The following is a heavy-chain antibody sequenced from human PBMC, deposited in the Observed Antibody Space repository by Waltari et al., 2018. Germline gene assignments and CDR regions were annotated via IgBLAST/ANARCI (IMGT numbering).Heavy chain of an antibody. D-gene: IGHD6-19*01. J-gene: IGHJ4*02. CDR3: ARPLYPSGWDQFDS. V-gene: IGHV3-7*04. Sequence: EVQLVESGGGLVQPGGSVRLSCEASGFSFKKYWMSWVRQAPGKGLEWVATIKQDGNDKYYVDSVKGRFTISRDNGKNSLYLQMNNLRVDDTAVYYCARPLYPSGWDQFDSWGQGTLVTVSS. CDR2: IKQDGNDK. CDR1: GFSFKKYW.